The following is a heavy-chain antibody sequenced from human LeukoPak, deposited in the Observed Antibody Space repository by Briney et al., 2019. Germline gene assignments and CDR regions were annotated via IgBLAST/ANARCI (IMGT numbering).Heavy chain of an antibody. CDR3: ATPAAGPGAEYSLY. D-gene: IGHD6-13*01. Sequence: GGSLRLSCAASGFTFSSYAMTWVRHAPGKGLEWVSAISGSGGRTDYADSVKGRFTISRDNAKNSLDLQMNSLKVEDTAVYYCATPAAGPGAEYSLYWGQGTLVIVSS. V-gene: IGHV3-23*01. J-gene: IGHJ1*01. CDR2: ISGSGGRT. CDR1: GFTFSSYA.